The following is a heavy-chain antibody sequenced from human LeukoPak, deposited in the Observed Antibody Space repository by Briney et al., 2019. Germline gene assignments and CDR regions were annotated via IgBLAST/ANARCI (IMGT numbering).Heavy chain of an antibody. J-gene: IGHJ5*02. CDR3: ARLTGAAAGHPGNWFDP. V-gene: IGHV1-18*01. CDR2: ISAYNGNT. Sequence: ASVKVSCKASGYTFTNYGISWVRQAPGQGLEWMGWISAYNGNTNYAQNVQGRVTMTRDTSTSTAYMGLRSLRSDDTAVYYCARLTGAAAGHPGNWFDPWGQGTLVTVSS. CDR1: GYTFTNYG. D-gene: IGHD6-13*01.